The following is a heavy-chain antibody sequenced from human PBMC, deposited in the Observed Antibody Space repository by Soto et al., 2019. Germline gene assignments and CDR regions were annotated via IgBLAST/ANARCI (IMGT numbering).Heavy chain of an antibody. D-gene: IGHD2-21*02. V-gene: IGHV1-46*01. CDR1: GYTFTSYY. CDR2: INHSGGST. Sequence: QVQLVQSGAEVKKPGASVKVSCKASGYTFTSYYMHWVRQAPGQGLEWMGIINHSGGSTSSAQKYQGRVTMTRDTSTSTVSMELSSLRSGDTAVYYCARDSGGVTAATFRGGGFDYWGQGTLVTVSS. J-gene: IGHJ4*02. CDR3: ARDSGGVTAATFRGGGFDY.